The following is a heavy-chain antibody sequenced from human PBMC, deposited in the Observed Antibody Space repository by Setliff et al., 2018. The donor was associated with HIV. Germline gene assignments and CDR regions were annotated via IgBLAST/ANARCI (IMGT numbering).Heavy chain of an antibody. V-gene: IGHV1-18*01. D-gene: IGHD3-22*01. J-gene: IGHJ4*02. Sequence: ASVKVSCKASGGTFSSYAISWARQAPGQGLEWMGWIAGHNGDTKYDQMLQGRVTVAADISTSTVYMELRSLRSDDTAMYYCVRDDNYFDTTGYYPYFDYWGQGTQGTVS. CDR3: VRDDNYFDTTGYYPYFDY. CDR2: IAGHNGDT. CDR1: GGTFSSYA.